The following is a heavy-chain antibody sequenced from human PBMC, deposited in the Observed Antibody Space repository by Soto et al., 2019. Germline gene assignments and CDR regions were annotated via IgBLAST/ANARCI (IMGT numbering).Heavy chain of an antibody. D-gene: IGHD1-1*01. J-gene: IGHJ4*02. V-gene: IGHV3-11*05. CDR1: GFTFSDYY. Sequence: QVQLVESGGGLVKPGGSLRLSCAASGFTFSDYYMNLIRQAPGKELELVSYISSSSGYTNYADSVKGRFTISSDNAQNSLYTQMNSCSAEDTAVYYCVRKLRHHCDYWGQGTMVTVSS. CDR2: ISSSSGYT. CDR3: VRKLRHHCDY.